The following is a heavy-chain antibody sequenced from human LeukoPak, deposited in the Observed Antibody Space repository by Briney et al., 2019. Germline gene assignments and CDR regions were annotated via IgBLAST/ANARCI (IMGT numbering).Heavy chain of an antibody. J-gene: IGHJ4*02. V-gene: IGHV3-23*01. CDR1: GFTFSSYA. Sequence: GGSLRLSCAASGFTFSSYAMSWVRQAPGKGLEWVSAISGSGGSTYYADSVKGRFIISRDNSKNTLYLQMNSLRAEDTAVYYCARGSNTYYYDSSGFWWGQGTLVTVSS. CDR2: ISGSGGST. D-gene: IGHD3-22*01. CDR3: ARGSNTYYYDSSGFW.